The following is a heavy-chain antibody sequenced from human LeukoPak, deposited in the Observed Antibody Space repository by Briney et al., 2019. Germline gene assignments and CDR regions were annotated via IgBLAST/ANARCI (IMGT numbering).Heavy chain of an antibody. CDR2: IYTSGST. CDR3: AREYCSSTSCYFVSHYYMDV. Sequence: PSETLSLTCTVSGGSISSGSYYWSWIRQPAGKGLEWIGRIYTSGSTNYNPSLKSRVTISVDTSKNQFSLKLSSVTAADTAVYYCAREYCSSTSCYFVSHYYMDVWGKGTTVTVSS. D-gene: IGHD2-2*01. CDR1: GGSISSGSYY. J-gene: IGHJ6*03. V-gene: IGHV4-61*02.